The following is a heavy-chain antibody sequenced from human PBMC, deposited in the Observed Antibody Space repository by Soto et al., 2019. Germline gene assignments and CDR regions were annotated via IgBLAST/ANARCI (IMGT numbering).Heavy chain of an antibody. J-gene: IGHJ6*02. D-gene: IGHD1-7*01. Sequence: PGGSLRLSCAASGFTFSSYAMSWVRQAPGKGLEWVSAISGSGGSTYYADSVKGRFTISRDNSKNTLYLQMNSLRAEDTAVYYCANVWNLAPNYYYYYGMDVWGQGTTVTVSS. CDR2: ISGSGGST. CDR3: ANVWNLAPNYYYYYGMDV. CDR1: GFTFSSYA. V-gene: IGHV3-23*01.